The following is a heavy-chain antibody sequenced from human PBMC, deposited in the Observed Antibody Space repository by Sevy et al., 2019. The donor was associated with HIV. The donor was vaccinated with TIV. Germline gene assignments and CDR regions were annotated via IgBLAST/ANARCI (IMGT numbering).Heavy chain of an antibody. CDR1: GYTFTGYY. CDR3: ARSAYGLGTYLIDY. CDR2: VDPNGGGT. V-gene: IGHV1-2*02. J-gene: IGHJ4*02. Sequence: ASVKVSCKASGYTFTGYYLHWVRQAPGQGLEWMGWVDPNGGGTNYGQKFKGRVTMTSDTSISTAYMELSGLRSEDTAVYYCARSAYGLGTYLIDYWGQGTLVTVSS. D-gene: IGHD3-16*01.